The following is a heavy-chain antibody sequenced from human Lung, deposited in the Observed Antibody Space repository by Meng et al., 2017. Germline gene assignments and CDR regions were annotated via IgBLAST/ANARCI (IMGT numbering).Heavy chain of an antibody. CDR1: GGSFSDYY. D-gene: IGHD4-11*01. CDR3: ARGPTTMAHDFDY. CDR2: INHSGST. V-gene: IGHV4-34*01. Sequence: HVPLQRGGPGLLKPSETLSLTCVVSGGSFSDYYWSWIRQPPGKGLEWIGEINHSGSTNYNPSLESRATISVDTSQNNLSLKLSSVTAADSAVYYCARGPTTMAHDFDYWGQGTLVTVFS. J-gene: IGHJ4*02.